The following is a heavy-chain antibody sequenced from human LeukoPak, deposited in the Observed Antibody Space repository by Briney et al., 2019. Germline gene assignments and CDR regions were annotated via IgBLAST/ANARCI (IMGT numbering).Heavy chain of an antibody. CDR2: INHSGST. J-gene: IGHJ5*02. D-gene: IGHD2-21*02. CDR3: ARAHCGGDCYFSSLSWFDP. Sequence: SETLSLTCAVYGGSFSGYYWSWIRQPPGKGLEWIGEINHSGSTNYNPSLKSRVTISVDTSKNQFSLKLSSVTAADTAVYYCARAHCGGDCYFSSLSWFDPWGQGTLVTVSS. CDR1: GGSFSGYY. V-gene: IGHV4-34*01.